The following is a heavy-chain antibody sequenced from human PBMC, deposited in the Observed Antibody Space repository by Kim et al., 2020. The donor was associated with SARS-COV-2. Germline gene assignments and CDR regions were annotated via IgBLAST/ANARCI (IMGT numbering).Heavy chain of an antibody. CDR2: IYYSGTT. V-gene: IGHV4-59*12. CDR1: GDSFSSYY. Sequence: SETLSLTCTVSGDSFSSYYWSWIRQPPGKGLEWIGYIYYSGTTEYNPSLKSRVTLSVDTSQNQFSLKLTSVTAADTAVYYCAREGGRAFDIWGPGTMVTV. CDR3: AREGGRAFDI. J-gene: IGHJ3*02.